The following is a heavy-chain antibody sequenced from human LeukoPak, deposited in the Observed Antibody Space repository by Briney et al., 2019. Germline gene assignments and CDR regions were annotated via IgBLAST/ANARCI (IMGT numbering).Heavy chain of an antibody. Sequence: GRSLRLSCAASGFTFDDYAMHWVRQAPGKGLEWVSGISWNSGSIGYADSVKGRFTISRDNAKNSLYLQMNSLRAEDTAVYYCARDRGGGYDFWSGPTQGYFDYWGQGTLVTVSS. CDR2: ISWNSGSI. CDR1: GFTFDDYA. D-gene: IGHD3-3*01. CDR3: ARDRGGGYDFWSGPTQGYFDY. V-gene: IGHV3-9*01. J-gene: IGHJ4*02.